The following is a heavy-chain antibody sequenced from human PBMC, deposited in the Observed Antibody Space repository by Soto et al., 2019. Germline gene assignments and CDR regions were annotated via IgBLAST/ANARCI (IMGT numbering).Heavy chain of an antibody. CDR3: AREYYYDSCCFVY. Sequence: SETLSLTCTVSGVSISSGGYYWTRIRQHPGKGLEWIGHIYYSGSTYYNPSLKSRVTISVDTSKNQFSLKLSSVTAADTAMYYCAREYYYDSCCFVYWGQGTLVTVSS. V-gene: IGHV4-31*03. CDR1: GVSISSGGYY. J-gene: IGHJ4*02. CDR2: IYYSGST. D-gene: IGHD3-22*01.